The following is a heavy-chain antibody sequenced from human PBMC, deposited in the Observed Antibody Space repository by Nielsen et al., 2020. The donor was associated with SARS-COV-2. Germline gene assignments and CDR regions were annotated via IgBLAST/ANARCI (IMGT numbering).Heavy chain of an antibody. CDR1: GGSISSSSYY. J-gene: IGHJ3*02. CDR3: AREREGYYYDSSGSNDAFDI. V-gene: IGHV4-39*07. Sequence: SETLSLTCTVSGGSISSSSYYWGWIRQPPGKGLEWIGSIYYSGSTYYNPSLKSRVTISVDTSKNQFSLKLSSVTAADTAVYYCAREREGYYYDSSGSNDAFDIWGQGTMVTVSS. CDR2: IYYSGST. D-gene: IGHD3-22*01.